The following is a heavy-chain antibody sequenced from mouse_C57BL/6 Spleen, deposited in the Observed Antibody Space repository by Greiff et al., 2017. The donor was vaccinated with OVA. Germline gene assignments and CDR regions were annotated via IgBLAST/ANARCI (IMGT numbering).Heavy chain of an antibody. Sequence: EVQLVESGGGLVKPGGSLKLSCAASGFTFSDYGMHWVRQAPEKGLEWVAYISSGSSTIYYADTVKGRFTISRDNAKNTLFLQMTSLRSEATAMDYCARGYYYGRSYGFAYWGQGTLVTVSA. CDR2: ISSGSSTI. J-gene: IGHJ3*01. CDR3: ARGYYYGRSYGFAY. V-gene: IGHV5-17*01. D-gene: IGHD1-1*01. CDR1: GFTFSDYG.